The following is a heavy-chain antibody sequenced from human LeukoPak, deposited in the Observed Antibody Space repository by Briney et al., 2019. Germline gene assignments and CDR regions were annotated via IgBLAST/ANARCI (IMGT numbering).Heavy chain of an antibody. CDR3: ARSGDPHDYGDYGEGYAFDI. V-gene: IGHV3-23*01. CDR2: ISGSGGST. D-gene: IGHD4-17*01. Sequence: TGGSLRLSCAASGFTFSSYAMSWVRQAPGKGLEWVSAISGSGGSTYYADSVKGRFTISRDNSKNTLYLQMNSLRAEDTAVYYCARSGDPHDYGDYGEGYAFDIWGQGTMVTVSS. CDR1: GFTFSSYA. J-gene: IGHJ3*02.